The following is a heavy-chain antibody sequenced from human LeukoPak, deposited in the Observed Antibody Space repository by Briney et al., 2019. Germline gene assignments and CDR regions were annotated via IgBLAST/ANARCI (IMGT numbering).Heavy chain of an antibody. V-gene: IGHV3-23*01. CDR1: GFTFSSYA. CDR2: ISGSGDNT. Sequence: GGSLRLSCAASGFTFSSYAMSWDRQAPGKGLEWVSAISGSGDNTYYADSVKGRFTISRGNSKNTLYLQMNSLRAEDTAAYYCQVDVPSTFNWFDPWGQGTLVTVSS. D-gene: IGHD1-1*01. J-gene: IGHJ5*02. CDR3: QVDVPSTFNWFDP.